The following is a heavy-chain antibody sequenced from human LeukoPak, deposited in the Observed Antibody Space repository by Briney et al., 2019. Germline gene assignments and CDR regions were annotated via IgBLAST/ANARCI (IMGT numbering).Heavy chain of an antibody. V-gene: IGHV1-18*01. CDR3: ARDYRGSESPSIY. CDR1: GYTFTSYG. CDR2: ISPYNGNT. D-gene: IGHD3-10*01. J-gene: IGHJ4*02. Sequence: ASVKVSCKASGYTFTSYGISWVRQAPGQGLEWMGWISPYNGNTNYAQRVKGRVTMTTDTSTSTVYMELRSLGSDDTAVYYCARDYRGSESPSIYWGQGTLVTLSS.